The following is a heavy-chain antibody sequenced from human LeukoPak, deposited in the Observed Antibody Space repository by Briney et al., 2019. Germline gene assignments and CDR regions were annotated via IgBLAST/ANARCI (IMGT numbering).Heavy chain of an antibody. D-gene: IGHD3-9*01. CDR2: IIPIFGTA. V-gene: IGHV1-69*13. CDR1: GGTFSSYA. J-gene: IGHJ3*02. CDR3: ARDSGGERYFDWLPGNAFDI. Sequence: SVKVSCKASGGTFSSYAISWVRQAPGQGLEWMGGIIPIFGTANYAQKFQGRVTITADESTSTAYMELSSLRSEDTAVYYCARDSGGERYFDWLPGNAFDIWGQGTMVTVSS.